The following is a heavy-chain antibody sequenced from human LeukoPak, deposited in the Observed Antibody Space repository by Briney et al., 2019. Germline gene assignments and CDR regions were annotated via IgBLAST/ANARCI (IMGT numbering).Heavy chain of an antibody. D-gene: IGHD1-1*01. V-gene: IGHV3-74*01. J-gene: IGHJ6*02. Sequence: PGGSLRLSFAASGFTFSSYWMHWVRQAPGKGLVWVSRINSDGSSTSYADSVKGRFTISRDNAKNTLYLQMNSLRAEDTAVYYCARETGKRGMDVWGQGTTVTVSS. CDR1: GFTFSSYW. CDR3: ARETGKRGMDV. CDR2: INSDGSST.